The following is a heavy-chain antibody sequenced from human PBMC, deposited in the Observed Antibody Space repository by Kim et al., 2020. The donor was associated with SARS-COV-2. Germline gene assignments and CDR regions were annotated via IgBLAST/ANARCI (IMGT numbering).Heavy chain of an antibody. D-gene: IGHD3-3*01. CDR2: ISSSSSTI. CDR3: AREPLVRKWSDYSYYYGMDV. J-gene: IGHJ6*02. V-gene: IGHV3-48*02. Sequence: GGSLRLSCAASGFTFSSYSMNWVRQAPGKGLEWVSYISSSSSTIYYADSVKGRFTISRDNAKNSLYLQMNSLRDEDTAVYYCAREPLVRKWSDYSYYYGMDVWGQGTTVTVSS. CDR1: GFTFSSYS.